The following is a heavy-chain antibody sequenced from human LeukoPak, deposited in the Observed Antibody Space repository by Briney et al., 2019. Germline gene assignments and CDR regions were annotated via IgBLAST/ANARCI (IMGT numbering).Heavy chain of an antibody. CDR1: GGSISSYY. D-gene: IGHD6-19*01. V-gene: IGHV4-59*01. J-gene: IGHJ4*02. Sequence: SETLSLTCTVSGGSISSYYWSWIRQPPGKGLEWIGYIYYSGSTNYNPSLKSRVTISVDTSKNQFSLKLSSVTAAGTAVYYCARGSYSSGWPTDTRNAYYFDYWGQGTLVTVSS. CDR2: IYYSGST. CDR3: ARGSYSSGWPTDTRNAYYFDY.